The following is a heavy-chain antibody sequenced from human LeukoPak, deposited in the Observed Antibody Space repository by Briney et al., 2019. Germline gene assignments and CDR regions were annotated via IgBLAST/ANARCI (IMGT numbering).Heavy chain of an antibody. CDR2: NDWGDDK. Sequence: ESGPALAKPTPTLTLTCTFTGFSLSTSGVCGSWIRQPSGKALEWLARNDWGDDKYYSTSLKTRLNISKGTSKNQVVLTMTNMDPVDTATYYCARGRWYVDYWGQGTLVTVSS. D-gene: IGHD6-13*01. J-gene: IGHJ4*02. CDR3: ARGRWYVDY. V-gene: IGHV2-70*11. CDR1: GFSLSTSGVC.